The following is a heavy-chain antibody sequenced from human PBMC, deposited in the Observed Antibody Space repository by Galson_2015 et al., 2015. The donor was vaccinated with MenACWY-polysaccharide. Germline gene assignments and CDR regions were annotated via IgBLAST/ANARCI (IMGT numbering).Heavy chain of an antibody. Sequence: VTLSLTCSVSGGSMRGSYWRWLRRPAGGELGWIGYIYYSGSPNYNPSLESRVTISVDTPKNQFSLKLTSVTAADTAVYYCARGYFDRRGYSNWFDPWGQGTLVTVSS. CDR1: GGSMRGSY. CDR2: IYYSGSP. CDR3: ARGYFDRRGYSNWFDP. D-gene: IGHD3-22*01. J-gene: IGHJ5*02. V-gene: IGHV4-59*01.